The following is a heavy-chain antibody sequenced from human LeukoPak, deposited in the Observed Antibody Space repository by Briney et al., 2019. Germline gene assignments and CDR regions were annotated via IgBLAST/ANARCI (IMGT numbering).Heavy chain of an antibody. J-gene: IGHJ4*01. D-gene: IGHD2-2*01. V-gene: IGHV7-4-1*02. CDR1: GYIISSDG. CDR3: ARALPGCGGTNCYGLDY. Sequence: ASVKVSCKASGYIISSDGMNWVRQAPGQGLEWMGWINTKTGNPTYAQGFTGRLVFSLDTSVNTAYLQISSLEAEDTVVYYCARALPGCGGTNCYGLDYWGHGTLVTVSS. CDR2: INTKTGNP.